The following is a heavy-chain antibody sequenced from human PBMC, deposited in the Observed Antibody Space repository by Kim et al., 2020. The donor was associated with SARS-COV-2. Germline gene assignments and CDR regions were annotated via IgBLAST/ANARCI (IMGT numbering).Heavy chain of an antibody. CDR3: ARDGGYSYGGDFDY. CDR2: ISSSSSYT. D-gene: IGHD5-18*01. CDR1: GFTFSDYY. V-gene: IGHV3-11*06. J-gene: IGHJ4*02. Sequence: GGSLRLSCAASGFTFSDYYMSWIRQAPGKGLEWVSYISSSSSYTNYADSVKGRFTISRDNAKNSLYLQMNSLRAEDTAVYYCARDGGYSYGGDFDYWGQGTLVTVSS.